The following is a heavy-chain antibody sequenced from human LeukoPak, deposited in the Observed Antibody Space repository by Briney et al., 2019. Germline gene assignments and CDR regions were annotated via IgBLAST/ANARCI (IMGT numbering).Heavy chain of an antibody. CDR3: ARGPKNYYDSSGYYYVY. CDR1: GGSISSYY. V-gene: IGHV4-59*12. CDR2: IYYSGST. Sequence: PSETLSLTCTVSGGSISSYYWSWIRQPPGKGLEWIGYIYYSGSTNYNPSLKSRVTISVDTSKNQFSLKLSSVTAADTAVYYCARGPKNYYDSSGYYYVYWGQGTLVTVSS. D-gene: IGHD3-22*01. J-gene: IGHJ4*02.